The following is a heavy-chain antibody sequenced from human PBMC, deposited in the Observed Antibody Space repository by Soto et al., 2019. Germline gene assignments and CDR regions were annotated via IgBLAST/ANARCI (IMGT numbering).Heavy chain of an antibody. CDR2: IYSDGTT. CDR1: GFSVSNNY. Sequence: LVESGGGLVQAGESLRLSCAVSGFSVSNNYMTWVRQAPGKGLEWISVIYSDGTTYHADSVKGRFIASRDNSQNTLYLQMNNLRVEDSAVYFCARDTHSAVRSDWWGQGTLV. V-gene: IGHV3-66*01. CDR3: ARDTHSAVRSDW. D-gene: IGHD3-9*01. J-gene: IGHJ4*02.